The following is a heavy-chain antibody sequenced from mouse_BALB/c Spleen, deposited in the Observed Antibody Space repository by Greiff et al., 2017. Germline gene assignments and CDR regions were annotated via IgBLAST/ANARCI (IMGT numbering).Heavy chain of an antibody. D-gene: IGHD1-1*01. V-gene: IGHV1S56*01. CDR1: GYTFTSYY. J-gene: IGHJ4*01. CDR2: IYPGNVNT. CDR3: AIDYYGSSYGAMDY. Sequence: QVHVKQSGPELVKPGASVRISCKASGYTFTSYYIHWVKQRPGQGLEWIGWIYPGNVNTKYNEKFKGKATLTADKSSSTAYMQLSSLTSEDSAVYFCAIDYYGSSYGAMDYWGQGTSVTVSS.